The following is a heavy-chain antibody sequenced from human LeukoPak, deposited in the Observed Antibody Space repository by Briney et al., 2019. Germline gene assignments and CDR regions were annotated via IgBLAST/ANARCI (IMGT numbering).Heavy chain of an antibody. J-gene: IGHJ4*02. CDR3: ASHYGDHYYFDY. CDR1: GYTFTSYD. V-gene: IGHV1-8*01. CDR2: MNPNSGNT. D-gene: IGHD4-17*01. Sequence: ASVKVSCKASGYTFTSYDINWVRQATGQGLEWMGWMNPNSGNTGYAQKFQGRVTVTADESTSTAYMELSSLRSEDTAVYYCASHYGDHYYFDYWGQGTLVTVSS.